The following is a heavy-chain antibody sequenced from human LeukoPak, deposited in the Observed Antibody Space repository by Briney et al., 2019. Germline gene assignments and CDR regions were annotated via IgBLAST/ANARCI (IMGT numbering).Heavy chain of an antibody. Sequence: GGSLRLSCAASGFTFSTYWMTWVRQAPGKGLEWVACIKQDGGETYYVDSVKGRFTISRDNAKNSLFLQMNSLTTEDTAMYYCARDSGGRPRAFGYYFDYWGQGTVVTVS. J-gene: IGHJ4*02. CDR2: IKQDGGET. CDR3: ARDSGGRPRAFGYYFDY. CDR1: GFTFSTYW. V-gene: IGHV3-7*01. D-gene: IGHD3-10*01.